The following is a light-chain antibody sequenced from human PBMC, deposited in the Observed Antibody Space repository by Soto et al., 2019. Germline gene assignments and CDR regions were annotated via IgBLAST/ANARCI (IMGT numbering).Light chain of an antibody. J-gene: IGKJ3*01. Sequence: DIQLTQSPSFLSASVGDRVTITCRASQGISSYLAWYQQKPGKAPKLLIYAASTLQSAVPSRFSGSGSGTEFTHTISSLQPEDFATYYCQQLNSYPRFTFSPGTKVDIK. CDR2: AAS. CDR3: QQLNSYPRFT. CDR1: QGISSY. V-gene: IGKV1-9*01.